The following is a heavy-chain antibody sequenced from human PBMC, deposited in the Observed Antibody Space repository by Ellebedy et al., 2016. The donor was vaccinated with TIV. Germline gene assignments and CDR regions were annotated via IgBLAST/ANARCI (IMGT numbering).Heavy chain of an antibody. D-gene: IGHD4-11*01. V-gene: IGHV3-7*03. CDR2: IKQDGSER. CDR3: AKSTVMGYNYHGMDV. CDR1: GFTFSSYA. Sequence: GESLKISCAASGFTFSSYAMTWVRQAPGKGLEWVANIKQDGSERYYVDSVKGRFTISRDNAKNSLYLQMNSLRPEETALYYCAKSTVMGYNYHGMDVWGRGTTVTVSS. J-gene: IGHJ6*02.